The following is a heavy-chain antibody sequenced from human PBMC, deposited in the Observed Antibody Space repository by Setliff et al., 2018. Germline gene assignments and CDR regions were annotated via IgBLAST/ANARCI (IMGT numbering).Heavy chain of an antibody. CDR1: DASIGGSGYY. CDR2: IYYSGST. V-gene: IGHV4-61*05. D-gene: IGHD6-6*01. Sequence: SETLSLTSTVSDASIGGSGYYWGWIRQPPGKGPEWIGYIYYSGSTIYNPSLKSRVTISVDTSTNQFSLRLTSVTAADTAVYYCAKGGASSQWLDPWGQGTLVTVSS. J-gene: IGHJ5*02. CDR3: AKGGASSQWLDP.